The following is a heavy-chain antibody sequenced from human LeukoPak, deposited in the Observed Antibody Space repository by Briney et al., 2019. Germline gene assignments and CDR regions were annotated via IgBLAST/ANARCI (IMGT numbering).Heavy chain of an antibody. V-gene: IGHV3-23*01. J-gene: IGHJ6*02. Sequence: GGSLRLSCAASGFTFSSYAMSWVRQAPGKGLERVSAISGSGGSTYYADSVKGRFTISRDNSKNTLYLQMHSLRAEDTAVYYCAKDLTDYYYYYGMDVWGQGTTVTVSS. CDR2: ISGSGGST. D-gene: IGHD1-14*01. CDR1: GFTFSSYA. CDR3: AKDLTDYYYYYGMDV.